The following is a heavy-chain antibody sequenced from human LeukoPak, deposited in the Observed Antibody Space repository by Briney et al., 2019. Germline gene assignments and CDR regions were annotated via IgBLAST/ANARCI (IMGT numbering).Heavy chain of an antibody. CDR3: ARLYCGADCSSSDYFDY. CDR2: ISESGDII. CDR1: GFIFSDFY. D-gene: IGHD2-21*02. Sequence: GGSLRLSCAASGFIFSDFYMSWVRQAPGKGLEWVSYISESGDIIYYSDSVKGRFAVSRDNAKNSVYLQMNSLRAEDTAVYYCARLYCGADCSSSDYFDYWGQGTLVTVSS. V-gene: IGHV3-11*01. J-gene: IGHJ4*02.